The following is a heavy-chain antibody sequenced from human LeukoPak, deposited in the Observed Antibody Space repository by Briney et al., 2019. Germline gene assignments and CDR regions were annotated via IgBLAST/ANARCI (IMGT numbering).Heavy chain of an antibody. CDR2: INYDGINE. D-gene: IGHD6-19*01. V-gene: IGHV3-30*02. Sequence: GGSLRLSCAASGFFFCNFDMHWVRQAPGKGLEWVAFINYDGINEYYADFVKGRFTISRDNSRNTLYLQMNSLTTEDTAVYFCAKDRSSGWRGGYCFDYWGQGSLVTVSS. CDR1: GFFFCNFD. J-gene: IGHJ4*02. CDR3: AKDRSSGWRGGYCFDY.